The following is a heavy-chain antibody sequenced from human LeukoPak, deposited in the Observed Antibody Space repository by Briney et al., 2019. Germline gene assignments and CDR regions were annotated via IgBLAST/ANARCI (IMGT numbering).Heavy chain of an antibody. CDR1: GFTFSSYG. CDR2: IRYDGSNK. V-gene: IGHV3-30*02. D-gene: IGHD6-6*01. CDR3: AKDAYSSSFSFDY. Sequence: GGSLRLSCAASGFTFSSYGMHWVRQAPGKGLEWVAFIRYDGSNKYYADSVKGRFTISRDNSKNTLYLQMNSLRAEDTAVYYCAKDAYSSSFSFDYWGQGTLVTVSS. J-gene: IGHJ4*02.